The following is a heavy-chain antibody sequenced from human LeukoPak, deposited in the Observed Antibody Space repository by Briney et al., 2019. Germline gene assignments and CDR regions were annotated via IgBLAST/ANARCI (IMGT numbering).Heavy chain of an antibody. CDR1: GFTFSNYW. Sequence: PGGSLRLSCAASGFTFSNYWMTWIRQAPGKGLEWVAHVKPDGSEKSYVDSVKGRFTISRDNAQNSLYLQMNSLRAEDTAVYYCAKRGISSGYYSLDYWGQGTLVTVSS. CDR3: AKRGISSGYYSLDY. D-gene: IGHD3-22*01. V-gene: IGHV3-7*03. J-gene: IGHJ4*02. CDR2: VKPDGSEK.